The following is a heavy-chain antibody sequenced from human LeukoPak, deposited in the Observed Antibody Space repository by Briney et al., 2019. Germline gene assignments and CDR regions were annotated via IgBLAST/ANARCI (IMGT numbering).Heavy chain of an antibody. J-gene: IGHJ4*02. Sequence: PGGSLRLSCAASGFTVSSNYMSWVRQAPGKGLEWVSVIYSGGSTYYADSMKGRFTISRDNSKNTLYLQMNSLRAEDTAVYYCARDRYCSSTSCYRGSDYWGQGTLVTVSS. D-gene: IGHD2-2*02. CDR2: IYSGGST. CDR3: ARDRYCSSTSCYRGSDY. V-gene: IGHV3-66*02. CDR1: GFTVSSNY.